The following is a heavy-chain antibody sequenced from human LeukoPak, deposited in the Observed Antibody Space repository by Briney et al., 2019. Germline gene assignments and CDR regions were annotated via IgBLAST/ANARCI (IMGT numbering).Heavy chain of an antibody. CDR1: GGSISSGSYY. Sequence: PSETLPLTCTVSGGSISSGSYYWSWIRQPPGKGLEWIGEINHSGSTNYNPSLKSRVTISVDTSKNQFSLKLSSVTAADTAVYYCARGDLYDAFDIWGQGTMVTVSS. J-gene: IGHJ3*02. D-gene: IGHD3-16*01. V-gene: IGHV4-39*07. CDR2: INHSGST. CDR3: ARGDLYDAFDI.